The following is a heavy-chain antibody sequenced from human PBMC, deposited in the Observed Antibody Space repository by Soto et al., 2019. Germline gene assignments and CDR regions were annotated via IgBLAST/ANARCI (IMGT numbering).Heavy chain of an antibody. CDR3: ARDREFAFDV. J-gene: IGHJ3*01. V-gene: IGHV3-48*02. CDR1: GFNFGGYS. CDR2: ISGSGSPI. Sequence: PGESLKISCAASGFNFGGYSMNWVRQAPGKGLEWVSYISGSGSPISYADSVKGRFTISRDNAKDSLFLQMNSLGDEDTAVYYCARDREFAFDVWGQGTMVTVSS.